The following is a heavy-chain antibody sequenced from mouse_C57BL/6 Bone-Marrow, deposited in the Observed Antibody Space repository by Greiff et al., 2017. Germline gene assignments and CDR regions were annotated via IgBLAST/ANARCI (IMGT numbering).Heavy chain of an antibody. CDR1: GFTFSSYG. CDR3: ARDPYYYGSSHVAY. J-gene: IGHJ3*01. Sequence: DVHLVEPGGDLVKPGGSLKLSCAASGFTFSSYGMSWVRQTPDKRLEWVATISSGGSYTSYPDSVKGRFTISRDNAKNTLYLQMSRLKSEDKAMYYGARDPYYYGSSHVAYWGQGTLVTVSA. CDR2: ISSGGSYT. D-gene: IGHD1-1*01. V-gene: IGHV5-6*01.